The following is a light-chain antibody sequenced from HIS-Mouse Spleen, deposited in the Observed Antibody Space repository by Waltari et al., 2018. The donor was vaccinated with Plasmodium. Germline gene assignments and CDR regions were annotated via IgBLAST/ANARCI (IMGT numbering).Light chain of an antibody. CDR3: QVWDSSTVV. J-gene: IGLJ2*01. CDR2: RDS. V-gene: IGLV3-9*01. CDR1: NIGSKN. Sequence: SYELTQPLSVSVALGQTARITCGGNNIGSKNVHWYQQKPGQAPVLVIYRDSNRPSGIPERLSGSNSGNTATLTISRAQGGDEADYYCQVWDSSTVVFGGGTKLTVL.